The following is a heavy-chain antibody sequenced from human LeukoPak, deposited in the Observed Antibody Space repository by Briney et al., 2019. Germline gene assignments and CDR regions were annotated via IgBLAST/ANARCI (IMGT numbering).Heavy chain of an antibody. Sequence: PSETLSLTCTVSGGSVSSGSYYWSWLRQPPGKGLEWIGYIYYSGSTNYNPSLKSRVTISVDTSKNQFSLKLSSVTAADTAVYYCARDARVCTNGVCYGMDVWGQGTTVTVSS. D-gene: IGHD2-8*01. CDR1: GGSVSSGSYY. CDR2: IYYSGST. J-gene: IGHJ6*02. V-gene: IGHV4-61*01. CDR3: ARDARVCTNGVCYGMDV.